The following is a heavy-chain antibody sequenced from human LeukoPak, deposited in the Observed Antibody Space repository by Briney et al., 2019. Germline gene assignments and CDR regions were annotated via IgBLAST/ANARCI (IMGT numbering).Heavy chain of an antibody. D-gene: IGHD1-7*01. CDR2: IYHSGGT. CDR1: GGSISSGAYW. V-gene: IGHV4-31*03. Sequence: PSETLSLTCTVSGGSISSGAYWWNWIRQHPGKGLEWIGYIYHSGGTYSNPSLRSRVTLSVDTSKNQFSLKLSSVTAADTAVYYCASGTTEIDYFDYWGQGTLVTVSS. J-gene: IGHJ4*02. CDR3: ASGTTEIDYFDY.